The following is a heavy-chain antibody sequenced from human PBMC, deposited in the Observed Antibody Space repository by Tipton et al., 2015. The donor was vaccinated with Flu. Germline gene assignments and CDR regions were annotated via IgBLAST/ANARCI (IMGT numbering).Heavy chain of an antibody. V-gene: IGHV4-31*03. Sequence: TLSLTCTVSGGSISASGFYWSWIRQLPGKGLEWIGYIYHNGDTHHNPSLKSRISISVDTSKTHFSLRLNSVTAADTAVYYCARDRGFSNWFDPWGQGTLVTVSS. CDR1: GGSISASGFY. CDR3: ARDRGFSNWFDP. J-gene: IGHJ5*02. D-gene: IGHD3-10*01. CDR2: IYHNGDT.